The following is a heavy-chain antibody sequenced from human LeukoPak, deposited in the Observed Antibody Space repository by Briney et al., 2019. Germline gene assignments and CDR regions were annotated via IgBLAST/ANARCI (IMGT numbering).Heavy chain of an antibody. CDR2: INSDGSTT. D-gene: IGHD3-10*01. J-gene: IGHJ3*02. V-gene: IGHV3-74*01. Sequence: GGSLRLSCAASGFTLSSNWMHWVRQAPGKGLVWVSRINSDGSTTSYADSVKGRFTISRDNAKNTLYLQMNSLRAEDTAVYYCATPYLRAAFDIWGQGTMVTVSS. CDR3: ATPYLRAAFDI. CDR1: GFTLSSNW.